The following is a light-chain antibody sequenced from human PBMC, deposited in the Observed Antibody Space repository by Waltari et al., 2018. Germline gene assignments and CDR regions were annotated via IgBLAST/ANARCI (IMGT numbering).Light chain of an antibody. CDR2: VAS. J-gene: IGKJ1*01. CDR1: QSVLYSSNNKNY. CDR3: QQYHSTPRT. V-gene: IGKV4-1*01. Sequence: DIVMTQSPDSLAVSLGERATINCKSSQSVLYSSNNKNYLAWYQQKPGKPPKLLIYVASTRESGVPDRFSGSGSGTDFTLTISSLQAEDVALYFCQQYHSTPRTFGQGTKVEIK.